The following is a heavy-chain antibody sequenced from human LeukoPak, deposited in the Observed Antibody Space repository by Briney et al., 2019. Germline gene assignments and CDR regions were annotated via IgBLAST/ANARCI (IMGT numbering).Heavy chain of an antibody. V-gene: IGHV1-8*01. CDR2: MNPNSGNT. CDR1: GYTFTSYD. J-gene: IGHJ6*03. CDR3: ARVQTTVTPFYYYYYYMDV. Sequence: ASVTVSCKASGYTFTSYDINWVRQATGQGLEWMGWMNPNSGNTGYAQKFQGRVTMTRNTSISTAYMELSSLRSEDTAVYYCARVQTTVTPFYYYYYYMDVWGKGTTVTVSS. D-gene: IGHD4-11*01.